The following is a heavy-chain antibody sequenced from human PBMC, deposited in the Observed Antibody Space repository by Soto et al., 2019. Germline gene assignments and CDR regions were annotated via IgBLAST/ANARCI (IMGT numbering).Heavy chain of an antibody. CDR1: GFTFSSYA. Sequence: PVGSLRLSCAASGFTFSSYAMSWVRQAPGKGLEWVSAISGSGGSTYYADSVKGRFTISRDNSKNTLYLQMNSLRAEDTAVYYCAKASGGSYYPPPCCAFDIWGQGTMVTVSS. D-gene: IGHD1-26*01. J-gene: IGHJ3*02. CDR2: ISGSGGST. CDR3: AKASGGSYYPPPCCAFDI. V-gene: IGHV3-23*01.